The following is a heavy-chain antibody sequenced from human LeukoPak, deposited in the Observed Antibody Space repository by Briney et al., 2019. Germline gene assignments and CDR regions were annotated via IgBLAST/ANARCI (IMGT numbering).Heavy chain of an antibody. CDR2: INPSGGST. J-gene: IGHJ4*02. V-gene: IGHV1-46*01. Sequence: ASVKVSCKASGYTFTSYYMHWVRQAPGQGLEWMGIINPSGGSTSYAQKFQGRVTMTRDTSTSTVYMELSSLRSEDTAVYYCARDLGIVGATGVFDYWGQGTLVTVSS. CDR1: GYTFTSYY. D-gene: IGHD1-26*01. CDR3: ARDLGIVGATGVFDY.